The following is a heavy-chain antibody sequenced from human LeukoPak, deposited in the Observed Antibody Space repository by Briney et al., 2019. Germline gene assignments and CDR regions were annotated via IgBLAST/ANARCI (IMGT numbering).Heavy chain of an antibody. Sequence: GGSPRLSCAASGFTFSDYYMSWIRQAPGKGLEWVSYISSSGSTIYYADSVKGRFTISRDNAKSSLDLEMNSLRAEDTAVYYCARAMSTFGGVRNYFDSWGQGTLVTVSS. CDR2: ISSSGSTI. J-gene: IGHJ4*02. CDR1: GFTFSDYY. D-gene: IGHD3-16*01. CDR3: ARAMSTFGGVRNYFDS. V-gene: IGHV3-11*01.